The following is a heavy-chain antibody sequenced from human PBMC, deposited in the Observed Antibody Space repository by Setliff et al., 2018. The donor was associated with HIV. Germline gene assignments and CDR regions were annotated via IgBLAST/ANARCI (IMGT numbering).Heavy chain of an antibody. V-gene: IGHV4-38-2*01. CDR1: GYFISSGYY. D-gene: IGHD5-18*01. Sequence: SETLSLTCAVSGYFISSGYYWGWIRQPPGKGLEWIGSLSHAGGTYYNPSLKSRVTISIDTSMNQFSLRLTSVTAADTAVYYCARRGRTGNSYVLNWFDPWGQGTLVTVSS. CDR3: ARRGRTGNSYVLNWFDP. J-gene: IGHJ5*02. CDR2: LSHAGGT.